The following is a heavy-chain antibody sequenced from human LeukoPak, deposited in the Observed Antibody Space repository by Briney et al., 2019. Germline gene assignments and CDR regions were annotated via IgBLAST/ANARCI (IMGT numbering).Heavy chain of an antibody. D-gene: IGHD3-9*01. CDR2: INPNSGGT. CDR1: GYTFTGYY. V-gene: IGHV1-2*04. CDR3: ARALSSYDILTGYQKRGAFDI. J-gene: IGHJ3*02. Sequence: GASVKVSCKASGYTFTGYYMHWVRQAPGQGLEWMGWINPNSGGTNYAQKFQGWVTMTRDTSISTAYMELSRLRSDDTAVYYCARALSSYDILTGYQKRGAFDIWGQGTMVTVSS.